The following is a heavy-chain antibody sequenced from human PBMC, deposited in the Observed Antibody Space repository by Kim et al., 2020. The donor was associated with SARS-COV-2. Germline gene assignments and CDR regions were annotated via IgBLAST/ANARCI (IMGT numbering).Heavy chain of an antibody. J-gene: IGHJ4*02. V-gene: IGHV3-11*01. CDR1: GFAFTNSY. Sequence: GGSLRLSCAASGFAFTNSYMRWIRQAPGKGLDWLTFISDSSTDIYYADSVKGRFTISRDNAKNSLYLQMNGLRGDDTAVYYCARVAYSSIDYWGRGTLVTVSS. CDR3: ARVAYSSIDY. D-gene: IGHD3-16*01. CDR2: ISDSSTDI.